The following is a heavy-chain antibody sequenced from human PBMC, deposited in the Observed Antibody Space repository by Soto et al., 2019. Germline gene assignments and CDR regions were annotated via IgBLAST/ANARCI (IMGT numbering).Heavy chain of an antibody. CDR1: VWSCSSYS. Sequence: PGGCLRRSCAASVWSCSSYSRNWVRQAPGKGLEWVSSISSSSSYIYDADSVKGRFTISRDNATNSLYLQMNSLRAEDTAVYYCARDAPPRDYYYDSSGYYFVGAFDIWGQGTRVTVSS. D-gene: IGHD3-22*01. CDR2: ISSSSSYI. V-gene: IGHV3-21*01. J-gene: IGHJ3*02. CDR3: ARDAPPRDYYYDSSGYYFVGAFDI.